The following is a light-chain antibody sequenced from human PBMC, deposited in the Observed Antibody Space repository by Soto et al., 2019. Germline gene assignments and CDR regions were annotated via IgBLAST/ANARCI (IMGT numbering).Light chain of an antibody. CDR2: GAS. V-gene: IGKV3-15*01. Sequence: EIVMTQSPATLSVSPGERATLSCRASQSVSINLAWYQQKPGQAPRLLIYGASTRATGIPARFSGSGSGTEFTLTISSLQSEDFAVHYCQQYNNWPPLTFGGGTKVEIK. CDR3: QQYNNWPPLT. J-gene: IGKJ4*01. CDR1: QSVSIN.